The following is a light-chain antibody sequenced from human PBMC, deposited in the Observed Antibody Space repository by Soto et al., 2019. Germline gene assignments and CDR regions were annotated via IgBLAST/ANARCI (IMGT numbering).Light chain of an antibody. Sequence: EIVLTQSPGTLSLSPGERATLSCRTSQSISSTYLAWYQQKPGQAPRLLIYGTYSRATGIPDRFSGSGSGRDFPLTISRLAPEDFAVYYCQQYRTSPPVYTFGQGTKLEIK. CDR1: QSISSTY. CDR2: GTY. V-gene: IGKV3-20*01. CDR3: QQYRTSPPVYT. J-gene: IGKJ2*01.